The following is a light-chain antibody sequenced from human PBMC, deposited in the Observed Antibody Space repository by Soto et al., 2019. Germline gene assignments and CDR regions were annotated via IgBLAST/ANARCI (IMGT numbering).Light chain of an antibody. CDR2: GAS. CDR1: QSVSNNY. CDR3: QQYGSSGT. J-gene: IGKJ1*01. V-gene: IGKV3-20*01. Sequence: DIFLTPSPGTLSLFPGEIATLSCRASQSVSNNYLAWYQQKPGQAPRLLIYGASNRATGIPDRFSGSGSGTDFTLTISRLEPEDFAVYYCQQYGSSGTFGQGTKVDIK.